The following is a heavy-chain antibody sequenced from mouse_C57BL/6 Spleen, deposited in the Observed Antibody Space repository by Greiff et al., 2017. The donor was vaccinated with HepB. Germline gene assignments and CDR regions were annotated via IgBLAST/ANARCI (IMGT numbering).Heavy chain of an antibody. CDR2: ISYDGSN. J-gene: IGHJ1*03. CDR3: ALYGSSYGYFDV. CDR1: GYSITSGYY. D-gene: IGHD1-1*01. V-gene: IGHV3-6*01. Sequence: EVKLVESGPGLVKPSQSLSLTCSVTGYSITSGYYWNWIRQFPGNKLEWMGYISYDGSNNYNPSLKNRISITRDTSKNQFFLKLNSVTTEDTATYYCALYGSSYGYFDVWGTGTTVTVSS.